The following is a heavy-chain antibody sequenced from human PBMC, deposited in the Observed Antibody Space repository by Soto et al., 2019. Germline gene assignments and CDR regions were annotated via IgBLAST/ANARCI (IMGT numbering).Heavy chain of an antibody. V-gene: IGHV3-73*01. Sequence: GGSLRLSCAASGFTFSGSAMHWVRQASGKGLEWVGRIRSKANSYATAYAASVKGRFTISRDDSKNTAYLQMNSLKTEDTAVYYCTSQGKLGSVPAFDIWGQGTMVTVSS. D-gene: IGHD7-27*01. J-gene: IGHJ3*02. CDR2: IRSKANSYAT. CDR1: GFTFSGSA. CDR3: TSQGKLGSVPAFDI.